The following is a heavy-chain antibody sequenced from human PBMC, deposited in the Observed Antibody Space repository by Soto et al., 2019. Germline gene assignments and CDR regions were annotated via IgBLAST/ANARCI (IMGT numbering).Heavy chain of an antibody. CDR3: ADGGIVGATGYY. CDR2: ISYDGSNK. CDR1: GFTFSSYG. Sequence: GGSLRLSCAASGFTFSSYGMHWVRQAPGKGLEWVAVISYDGSNKYYADSVKGRFTISRDNSKNTLYLQMNSLRAEDTAVYYCADGGIVGATGYYWGQGTLVTISS. V-gene: IGHV3-30*03. D-gene: IGHD1-26*01. J-gene: IGHJ4*02.